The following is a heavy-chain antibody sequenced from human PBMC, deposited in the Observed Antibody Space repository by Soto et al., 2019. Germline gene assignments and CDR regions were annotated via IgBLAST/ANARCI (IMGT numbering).Heavy chain of an antibody. J-gene: IGHJ6*02. CDR1: GGTFSTSA. Sequence: SVKVSCKASGGTFSTSALTWVRQAPGQGLEWMGRIIPMYGVTYYAQKLQGRLTISADESTKTTCMELSSLTSDDTASYYCATSVGAIGYRFFNMDVWGQGTTVTVSS. CDR2: IIPMYGVT. V-gene: IGHV1-69*13. CDR3: ATSVGAIGYRFFNMDV. D-gene: IGHD1-26*01.